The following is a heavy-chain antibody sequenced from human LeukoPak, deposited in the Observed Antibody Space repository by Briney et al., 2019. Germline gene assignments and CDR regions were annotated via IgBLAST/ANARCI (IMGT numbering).Heavy chain of an antibody. D-gene: IGHD3-10*01. Sequence: SETLSLTCTVSGGSISSYYWSWIRQPPGKGLEWIGYIYYSGSTNYNPSLKSRVTISVDTSKNQFSLKLSSVTAADTAVYYCARLYGPGSYYIDYWGQGTLVTVSS. J-gene: IGHJ4*02. CDR3: ARLYGPGSYYIDY. V-gene: IGHV4-59*01. CDR2: IYYSGST. CDR1: GGSISSYY.